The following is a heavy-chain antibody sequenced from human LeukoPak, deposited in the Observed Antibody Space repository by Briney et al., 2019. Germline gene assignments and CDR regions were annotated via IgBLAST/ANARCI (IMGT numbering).Heavy chain of an antibody. Sequence: PGGSLRLSCAASGFSFSDYSMNWVRQAPGKGLEWVSFISSYSTYIYYADSLKGRFTISRDNAKNSLYLQINSLRAEDTAVYYCARDSFAGYDSSGYSSYDYWGQGTLVTVSS. CDR3: ARDSFAGYDSSGYSSYDY. V-gene: IGHV3-21*01. D-gene: IGHD3-22*01. CDR2: ISSYSTYI. CDR1: GFSFSDYS. J-gene: IGHJ4*02.